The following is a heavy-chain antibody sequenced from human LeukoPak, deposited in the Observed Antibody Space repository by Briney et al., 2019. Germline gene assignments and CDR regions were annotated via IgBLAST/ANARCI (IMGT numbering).Heavy chain of an antibody. CDR1: GFTFSSYW. D-gene: IGHD2-15*01. CDR3: ARIAWDAFDI. J-gene: IGHJ3*02. Sequence: GGSLRLSCAASGFTFSSYWMHWVRQAPGKGLVWVSRLNNDGSSTNYADSVKGRFTISRDNAKNTLYLQMNSLRAEDTAVYYCARIAWDAFDIWGQGTMVTVSS. V-gene: IGHV3-74*01. CDR2: LNNDGSST.